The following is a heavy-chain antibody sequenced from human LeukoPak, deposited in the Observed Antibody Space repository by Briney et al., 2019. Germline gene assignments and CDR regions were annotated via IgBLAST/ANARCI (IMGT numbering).Heavy chain of an antibody. CDR3: AGGSSGWYESGY. Sequence: GGSLRLSCAVSGFTFSSYAMHWVRQAPGKGLEWVAVISYDGSNKYYADSVKGRFTISRDNSKNTLYPQMNSLRAEDTAVYYCAGGSSGWYESGYWGQGTLVTVSS. CDR1: GFTFSSYA. CDR2: ISYDGSNK. J-gene: IGHJ4*02. V-gene: IGHV3-30-3*01. D-gene: IGHD6-19*01.